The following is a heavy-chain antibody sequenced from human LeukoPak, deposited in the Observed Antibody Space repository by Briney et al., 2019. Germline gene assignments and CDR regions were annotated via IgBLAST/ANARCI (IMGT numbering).Heavy chain of an antibody. CDR1: GGSFSGYY. Sequence: SETLSLTCAVYGGSFSGYYWSWIRQPPGKGLEWIGEINHSGSTNYNPSLKSRVTISVDTSKNQFSLKLSSVTAADTAVYYCARGRRSGYYYVIDYWGQGTLVTVSS. CDR3: ARGRRSGYYYVIDY. J-gene: IGHJ4*02. V-gene: IGHV4-34*01. CDR2: INHSGST. D-gene: IGHD3-22*01.